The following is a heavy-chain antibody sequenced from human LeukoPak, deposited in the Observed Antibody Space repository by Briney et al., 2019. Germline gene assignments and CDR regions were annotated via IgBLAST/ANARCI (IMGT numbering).Heavy chain of an antibody. Sequence: ASVKVSCKASGYTFTSYGISWVRQAPGQGLEWMGWISAYNGNTNYAQKFQGRVTMTTDTSTSTAYMELRSLRSEDTAVYYCAAEIYGGNSDCCTFDFWGQGTPVTVSS. D-gene: IGHD4-23*01. J-gene: IGHJ3*01. CDR2: ISAYNGNT. CDR1: GYTFTSYG. CDR3: AAEIYGGNSDCCTFDF. V-gene: IGHV1-18*01.